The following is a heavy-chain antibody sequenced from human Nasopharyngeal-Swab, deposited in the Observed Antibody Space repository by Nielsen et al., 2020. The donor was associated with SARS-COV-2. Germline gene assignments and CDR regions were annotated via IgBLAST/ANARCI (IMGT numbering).Heavy chain of an antibody. V-gene: IGHV2-70*01. J-gene: IGHJ6*02. CDR2: IDWDDSK. Sequence: SGPTLVKPTQTLTLTCSVSGFSLSASGFCVNWIRQAPGRALEWLAVIDWDDSKSYNSSLRSRLAIYKDTFRDEVVLTVANMDPLDTGTYFCARSTYLHSSGRRGLDVWGQGTTVTVSS. CDR3: ARSTYLHSSGRRGLDV. D-gene: IGHD3-10*01. CDR1: GFSLSASGFC.